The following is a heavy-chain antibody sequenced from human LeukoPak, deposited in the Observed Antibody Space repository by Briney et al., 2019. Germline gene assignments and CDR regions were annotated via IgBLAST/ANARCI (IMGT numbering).Heavy chain of an antibody. CDR1: GFTFSSYE. V-gene: IGHV3-48*03. J-gene: IGHJ6*03. Sequence: GGSLRLSCAASGFTFSSYEMNWVRQAPGKGLEWLSHISTSGTTIYYANSVKGRFTISRDNAKNSVYLQMNSLTAEDTGLYYCARDATTAVGWVYMDVWGKGATVTISS. CDR2: ISTSGTTI. CDR3: ARDATTAVGWVYMDV. D-gene: IGHD6-13*01.